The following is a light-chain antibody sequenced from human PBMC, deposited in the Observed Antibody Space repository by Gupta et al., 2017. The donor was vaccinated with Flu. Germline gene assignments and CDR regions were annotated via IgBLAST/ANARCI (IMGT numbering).Light chain of an antibody. V-gene: IGLV3-1*01. Sequence: SSALTQPPSVSVPPGQTVTITCSGDDWGKKYASWYQQRPGQSPVLVIYHDNKRPSGTPERFSGSVSGNSATLTISGTQTMDEADYYCQAWDITTRVFGTGTTVTVL. J-gene: IGLJ1*01. CDR2: HDN. CDR3: QAWDITTRV. CDR1: DWGKKY.